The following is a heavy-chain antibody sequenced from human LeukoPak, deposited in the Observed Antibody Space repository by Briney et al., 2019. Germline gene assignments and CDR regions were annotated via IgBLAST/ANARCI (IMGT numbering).Heavy chain of an antibody. CDR3: ARGTGRIYYYYYMDV. J-gene: IGHJ6*03. V-gene: IGHV1-18*01. CDR2: ISAYNGNT. CDR1: GYTFTSYG. Sequence: ASVKVSCKASGYTFTSYGIGWVRQAPGQGLEWMGWISAYNGNTNYAQKLQGRVTMTTDTSTSTAYMELRSLRSDDTAVYYCARGTGRIYYYYYMDVWGKGTTVTVSS. D-gene: IGHD1-1*01.